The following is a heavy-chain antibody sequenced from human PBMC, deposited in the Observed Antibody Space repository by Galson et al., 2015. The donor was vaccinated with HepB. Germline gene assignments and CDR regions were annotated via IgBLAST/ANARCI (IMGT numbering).Heavy chain of an antibody. J-gene: IGHJ4*02. CDR3: ARDFPYGSGSYPDY. V-gene: IGHV3-48*02. CDR2: ISSSSSTI. D-gene: IGHD3-10*01. CDR1: GFTFSSYS. Sequence: SLRLSCAASGFTFSSYSMNWVRQAPGKGLEWVSYISSSSSTIYYADSVKGRFTISRDNAKNSLYLQMNSLRDEDTAVYYCARDFPYGSGSYPDYWGQGTLVTVSS.